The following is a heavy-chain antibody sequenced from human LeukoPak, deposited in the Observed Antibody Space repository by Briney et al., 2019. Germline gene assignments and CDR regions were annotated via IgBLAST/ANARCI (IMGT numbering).Heavy chain of an antibody. V-gene: IGHV4-39*01. CDR3: ARHENLAGWLMDFDD. J-gene: IGHJ4*02. D-gene: IGHD3-22*01. CDR1: GGSISSSSHY. Sequence: KSSETLSLTCTVSGGSISSSSHYWGWIRQSPGKGLEWIVSMSYSGSTYYNPSLKSRVTISVYTSKNQFSLKLSSVTAADTAVYHCARHENLAGWLMDFDDWGQGTLVTVSS. CDR2: MSYSGST.